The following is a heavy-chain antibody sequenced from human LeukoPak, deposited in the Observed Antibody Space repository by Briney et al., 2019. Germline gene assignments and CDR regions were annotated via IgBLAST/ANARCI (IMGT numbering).Heavy chain of an antibody. CDR2: IYTSGGT. D-gene: IGHD3-16*01. CDR3: ARLSFRTPAYTFDI. V-gene: IGHV4-61*02. CDR1: GGSISSGSYY. Sequence: PSETLSLTCTVSGGSISSGSYYWSWIRQPAGKGLEWIGRIYTSGGTNYNPSLKSRVTISVDTSKNQFSLKLSSMTAADTAVYYCARLSFRTPAYTFDIWGQGTMVTVSS. J-gene: IGHJ3*02.